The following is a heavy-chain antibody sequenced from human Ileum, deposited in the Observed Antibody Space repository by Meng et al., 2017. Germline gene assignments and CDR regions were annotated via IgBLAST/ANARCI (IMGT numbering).Heavy chain of an antibody. J-gene: IGHJ4*02. CDR1: GGSVSSGSYY. Sequence: QVRLQESGPGLLRPSETLSLTCTVSGGSVSSGSYYWSWIRQPPGKGLEWIGYIYYSGSTNYNPSLKSRVTISVDTSKNQFSLKLTSVTAADTAVYYCARDHWGSLDYWGQGVLVTVSS. CDR2: IYYSGST. CDR3: ARDHWGSLDY. D-gene: IGHD7-27*01. V-gene: IGHV4-61*01.